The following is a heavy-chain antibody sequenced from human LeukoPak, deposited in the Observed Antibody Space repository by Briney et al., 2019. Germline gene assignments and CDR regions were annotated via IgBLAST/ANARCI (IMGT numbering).Heavy chain of an antibody. D-gene: IGHD6-19*01. Sequence: PSETLSLTCTVSGGSINSYYWSWIRQPPGKGLEWVGYIYYSGSPNYKPSLKRRVTISVDTSKNQFSLKVSSVTAAGTAVYYCASSRSSSGWSLIDYWGQGALVTVSS. J-gene: IGHJ4*02. CDR3: ASSRSSSGWSLIDY. V-gene: IGHV4-59*01. CDR2: IYYSGSP. CDR1: GGSINSYY.